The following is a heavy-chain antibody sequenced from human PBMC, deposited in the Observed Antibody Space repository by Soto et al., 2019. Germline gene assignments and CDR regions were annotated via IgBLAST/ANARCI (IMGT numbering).Heavy chain of an antibody. J-gene: IGHJ4*02. CDR1: GFTFSSYA. V-gene: IGHV3-30-3*01. Sequence: GGSLRLSCAASGFTFSSYAMHWVRQAPGKGLEWVAVISYDGSNKYYADSVKGRFTISRDNAKNSLYLQMNSLRAEDTAVYYCARVFVDIVATRLDYWGQGTLVTVSS. CDR2: ISYDGSNK. D-gene: IGHD5-12*01. CDR3: ARVFVDIVATRLDY.